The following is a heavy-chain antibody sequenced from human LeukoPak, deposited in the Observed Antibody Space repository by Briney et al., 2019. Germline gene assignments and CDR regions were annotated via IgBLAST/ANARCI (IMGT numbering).Heavy chain of an antibody. CDR3: AKGIYSSGWSYFDY. Sequence: GGSLRLSCAASGFTFSSYTMNWVRQAPGKGLEWVSYISSSSSYIYYADSVKGRFTISRDNAENSLYLQMNSLRAEDTAVYYCAKGIYSSGWSYFDYWGHGTLVTVSS. D-gene: IGHD6-19*01. CDR2: ISSSSSYI. J-gene: IGHJ4*01. V-gene: IGHV3-21*04. CDR1: GFTFSSYT.